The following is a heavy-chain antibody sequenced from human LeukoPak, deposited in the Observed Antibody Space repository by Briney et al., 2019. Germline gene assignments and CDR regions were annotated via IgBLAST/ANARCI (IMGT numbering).Heavy chain of an antibody. CDR1: GGTFSSYA. V-gene: IGHV1-69*13. D-gene: IGHD3-3*01. J-gene: IGHJ6*03. Sequence: GASVKVSCKASGGTFSSYAISWVRQAPGQGLEWMGGIIPIFGTANYAQKFQGRVTITADESTSTAYMELSSLRSEDTAVYYCARGGGRPYYDFWSGYRDYHYYMDVWGKGTTVTVSS. CDR3: ARGGGRPYYDFWSGYRDYHYYMDV. CDR2: IIPIFGTA.